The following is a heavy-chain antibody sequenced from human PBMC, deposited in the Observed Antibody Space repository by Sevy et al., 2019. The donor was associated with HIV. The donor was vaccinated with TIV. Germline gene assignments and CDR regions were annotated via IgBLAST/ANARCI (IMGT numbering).Heavy chain of an antibody. D-gene: IGHD2-2*01. CDR1: GFTFSSYA. CDR3: AKDRGAGITTSCYLDY. V-gene: IGHV3-23*01. Sequence: GGYLRLSCAASGFTFSSYAMSWVRQAPGKGLEWVSAISGGGSNTYYADSVQGRFTISRDDSKNTLYLQMNSLRAEDTAVYHCAKDRGAGITTSCYLDYWGQGTLVTVSS. J-gene: IGHJ4*02. CDR2: ISGGGSNT.